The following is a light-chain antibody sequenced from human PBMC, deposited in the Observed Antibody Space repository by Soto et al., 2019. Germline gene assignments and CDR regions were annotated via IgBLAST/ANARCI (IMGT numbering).Light chain of an antibody. CDR1: QTVSSY. Sequence: EIVLTQSPATLSLSPGERATLSCRASQTVSSYLAWYQQKAGQAPRPLIYDASNRAPGIPARFSGSGSGTDFTLTISSLEPEDFAVYYCQQRSSWPLTFGGGTMVDIK. J-gene: IGKJ4*01. CDR3: QQRSSWPLT. CDR2: DAS. V-gene: IGKV3-11*01.